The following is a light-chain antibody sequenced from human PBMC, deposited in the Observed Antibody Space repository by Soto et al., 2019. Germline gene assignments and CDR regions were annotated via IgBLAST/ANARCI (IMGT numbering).Light chain of an antibody. CDR3: QTWGTGIPWA. J-gene: IGLJ3*02. Sequence: VVTQSPSASASLGASVNLTCTLSRGHSSYAIAWHQQHPEKGPRYLMKLNSDGSHSKGDGTPDRFSGSSSGAERYLTISSLQSEDEADYYCQTWGTGIPWAFGGGTKPTVL. V-gene: IGLV4-69*01. CDR2: LNSDGSH. CDR1: RGHSSYA.